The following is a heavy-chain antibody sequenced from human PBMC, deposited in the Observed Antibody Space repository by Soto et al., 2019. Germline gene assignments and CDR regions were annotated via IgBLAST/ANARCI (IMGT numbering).Heavy chain of an antibody. CDR3: AREVGAPSGWLDP. Sequence: EVQLSESGGDLRQPGGSLRHSCAASGFTFTNYAMTWVRQTPGKGLEWVSGISASGGLKYYADSVQGRFTVSRDNSKNILYLQMDNLRHEDTALYYCAREVGAPSGWLDPWGQRTQVTVSS. J-gene: IGHJ5*02. D-gene: IGHD1-26*01. CDR2: ISASGGLK. CDR1: GFTFTNYA. V-gene: IGHV3-23*01.